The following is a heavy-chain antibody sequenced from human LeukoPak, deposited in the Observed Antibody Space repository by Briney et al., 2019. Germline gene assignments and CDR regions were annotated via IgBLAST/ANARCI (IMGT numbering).Heavy chain of an antibody. CDR3: ARDSRGSPAY. D-gene: IGHD3-16*01. J-gene: IGHJ4*02. CDR2: IWYDGSNK. CDR1: GFTFSSFG. V-gene: IGHV3-33*01. Sequence: GRSLRLSCAASGFTFSSFGMHWVRQAPGKGLEWVAVIWYDGSNKYYADSVKGRFTISRDNSKNTLYLQMNSLRAEDTAVYYCARDSRGSPAYGGQGTLVTLSS.